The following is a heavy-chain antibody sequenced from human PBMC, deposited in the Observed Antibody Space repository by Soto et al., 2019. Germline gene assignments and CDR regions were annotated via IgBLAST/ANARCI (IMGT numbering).Heavy chain of an antibody. J-gene: IGHJ6*02. CDR2: INTDGSST. V-gene: IGHV3-74*01. CDR1: AFTFSSYW. Sequence: GGSLRLSCAASAFTFSSYWMHWVRQAPGKGLVWVSRINTDGSSTSYADSVKGRFTISRDNAKNTLYLQMNSLRAEDTAVYYCARGLSLRVSGNYYYYGMDVWGQGTTVTVS. CDR3: ARGLSLRVSGNYYYYGMDV. D-gene: IGHD3-16*01.